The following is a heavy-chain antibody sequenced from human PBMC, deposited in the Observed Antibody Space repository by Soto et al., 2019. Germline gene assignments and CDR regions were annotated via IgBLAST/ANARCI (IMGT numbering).Heavy chain of an antibody. Sequence: EVRLVESGGGLVKAGGSLRLSCAASGFTFSSYSMNWVRQAPGKGLEWVSSISGSGRYIYDADSMKGRFTTSRDNAKNSLYLEMTSLRAEDTAVYYCTRAQKVATDHDAFDIWGQGTMVIVSS. CDR1: GFTFSSYS. J-gene: IGHJ3*02. CDR2: ISGSGRYI. D-gene: IGHD1-26*01. CDR3: TRAQKVATDHDAFDI. V-gene: IGHV3-21*06.